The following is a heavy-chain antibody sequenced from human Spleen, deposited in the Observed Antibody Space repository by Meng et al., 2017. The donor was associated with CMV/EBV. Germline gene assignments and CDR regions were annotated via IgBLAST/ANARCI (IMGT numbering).Heavy chain of an antibody. CDR3: ARAEGYCSSTSCYDLYYFDY. CDR2: INLDGSEK. CDR1: GFTFNIYW. J-gene: IGHJ4*02. V-gene: IGHV3-7*03. D-gene: IGHD2-2*01. Sequence: GESLKISCAASGFTFNIYWMSWVRQAPGKGLEWVANINLDGSEKYYVDSVKGRFTISRDNAENSLYLQMNSLRAEDTAVYYCARAEGYCSSTSCYDLYYFDYWGRGTLVTVSS.